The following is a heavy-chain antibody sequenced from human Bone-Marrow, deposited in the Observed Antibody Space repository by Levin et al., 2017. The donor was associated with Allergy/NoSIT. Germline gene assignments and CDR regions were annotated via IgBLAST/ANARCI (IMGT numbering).Heavy chain of an antibody. V-gene: IGHV3-23*01. D-gene: IGHD6-19*01. CDR2: ISGSGGST. CDR3: AKKVIAVAGPTRLSAGGAFDI. CDR1: GFTFSSYA. Sequence: GESLKISCAASGFTFSSYAMSWVRQAPGKGLEWVSAISGSGGSTYYADSVKGRFTISRDNSKNTLYLQMNSLRAEDTAVYYCAKKVIAVAGPTRLSAGGAFDIWGQGTMVTVSS. J-gene: IGHJ3*02.